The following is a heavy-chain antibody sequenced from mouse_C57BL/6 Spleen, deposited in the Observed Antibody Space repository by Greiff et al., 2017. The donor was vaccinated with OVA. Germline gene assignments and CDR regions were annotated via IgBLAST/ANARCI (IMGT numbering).Heavy chain of an antibody. CDR2: IDPETGGT. J-gene: IGHJ2*01. CDR1: GYTFTDYE. Sequence: VKLLESGAELVRPGASVTLSCKASGYTFTDYEMHWVKQTPVHGLEWIGAIDPETGGTAYNQKFKGKAILTADKSSSTAYMELRSLTSEASAVYYCTRLGYWGQGTTLTVSS. V-gene: IGHV1-15*01. CDR3: TRLGY.